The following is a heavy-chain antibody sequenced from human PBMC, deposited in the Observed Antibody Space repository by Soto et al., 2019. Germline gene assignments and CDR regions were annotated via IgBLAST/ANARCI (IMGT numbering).Heavy chain of an antibody. CDR2: INPSGGST. V-gene: IGHV1-46*01. D-gene: IGHD3-22*01. J-gene: IGHJ6*02. CDR1: GYTFTSYY. CDR3: ARRYYYDSSGVYCMDV. Sequence: ASVKVSCKASGYTFTSYYMHWVRQAPGQGLEWMGIINPSGGSTSYAQKFQGRVTMTRDTSTSTVYMELSSLRSEDTAVYYCARRYYYDSSGVYCMDVWGQGTTVTVSS.